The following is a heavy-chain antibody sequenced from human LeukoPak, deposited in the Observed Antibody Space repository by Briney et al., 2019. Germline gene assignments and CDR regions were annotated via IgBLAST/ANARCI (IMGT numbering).Heavy chain of an antibody. D-gene: IGHD3-10*01. CDR2: ISYSGST. J-gene: IGHJ6*03. Sequence: PSETLSLTCTVSGGSISSSSYYWAWIRQPPGKGLEWIGSISYSGSTYYNPSLKSRVIISGDTSKNQFSLKLSSVTAADTAVYYCARESYGSRSYDYYYYYMDVWGKGTTVTVSS. V-gene: IGHV4-39*07. CDR3: ARESYGSRSYDYYYYYMDV. CDR1: GGSISSSSYY.